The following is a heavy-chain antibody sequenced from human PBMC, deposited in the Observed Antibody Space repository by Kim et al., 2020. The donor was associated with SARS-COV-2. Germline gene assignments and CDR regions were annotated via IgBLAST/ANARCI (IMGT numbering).Heavy chain of an antibody. CDR3: AKDGGHWQDWPYFDY. CDR2: LRGNGRRI. D-gene: IGHD2-21*01. J-gene: IGHJ4*02. Sequence: GGSLRLSCTVSGFTFKTYSMSWVRQSPEKGLECVSSLRGNGRRIYYADSVKGRFTITRDNSRNTLSLQMDNLRADDTAIYFCAKDGGHWQDWPYFDYLGQGTPVTVSS. CDR1: GFTFKTYS. V-gene: IGHV3-23*01.